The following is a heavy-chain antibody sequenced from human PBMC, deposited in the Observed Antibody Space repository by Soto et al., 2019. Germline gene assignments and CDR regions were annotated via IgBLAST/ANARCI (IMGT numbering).Heavy chain of an antibody. CDR3: ADSWLPTSY. D-gene: IGHD3-10*01. J-gene: IGHJ4*02. CDR1: GFTFDAYP. Sequence: GGSLRLSCAGSGFTFDAYPMHWVRQAPGKGLVWVSRISPDGRTTTYADSVRGRFTISRDNAKSTLYLQMNSLTVEDGAVYYCADSWLPTSYWGPGTLVTVSS. V-gene: IGHV3-74*01. CDR2: ISPDGRTT.